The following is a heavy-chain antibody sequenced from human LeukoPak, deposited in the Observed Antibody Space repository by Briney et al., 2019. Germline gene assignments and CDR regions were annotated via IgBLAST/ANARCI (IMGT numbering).Heavy chain of an antibody. D-gene: IGHD3-9*01. Sequence: PSETLSLTCTVSGASISSYYWSWIRKPAGKGLEWIGRIYVSGSTSYNPSLRSRVTMSLDTSKNQFSLRLSSVTAADTAVYYCSRDQTSYDVLTGSFTQYYFDDWGQGIQVTVSS. CDR2: IYVSGST. CDR3: SRDQTSYDVLTGSFTQYYFDD. CDR1: GASISSYY. J-gene: IGHJ4*02. V-gene: IGHV4-4*07.